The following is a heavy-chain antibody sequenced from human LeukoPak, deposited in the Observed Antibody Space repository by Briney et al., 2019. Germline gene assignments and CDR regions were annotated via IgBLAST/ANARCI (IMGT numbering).Heavy chain of an antibody. CDR2: IKQDGSDK. Sequence: GGSLNLSGEALGLTLSPPGLPWFGKVPGKGLEWVANIKQDGSDKYYMDSVKGRFTISRDNAKNSLYLQMNSLRAEDTAVYYCAKDSGWFRFDYWGQGTLVTVSS. CDR1: GLTLSPPG. V-gene: IGHV3-7*03. D-gene: IGHD6-13*01. CDR3: AKDSGWFRFDY. J-gene: IGHJ4*02.